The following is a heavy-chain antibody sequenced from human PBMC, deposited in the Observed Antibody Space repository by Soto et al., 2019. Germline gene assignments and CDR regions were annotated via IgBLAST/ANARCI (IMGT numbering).Heavy chain of an antibody. V-gene: IGHV3-23*01. D-gene: IGHD3-3*01. CDR3: AKDLRFWSGYPEVGAFDI. CDR2: ISGSGGST. CDR1: GFTFSSYA. J-gene: IGHJ3*02. Sequence: TGGSLRLSCAASGFTFSSYAMSWVRQAPGKGLEWVSAISGSGGSTYYADSVKGRFTISRDNSKNTLYLQMNSLRAEDTAVYYCAKDLRFWSGYPEVGAFDIWGQGTMVTVSS.